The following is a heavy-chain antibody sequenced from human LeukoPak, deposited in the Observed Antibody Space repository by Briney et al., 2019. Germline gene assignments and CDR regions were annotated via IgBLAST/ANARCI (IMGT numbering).Heavy chain of an antibody. D-gene: IGHD3-3*02. Sequence: GGSLRLSCGASGFTFSTYAMHWVRQAPGKGPECVSVISYDGTTKDYADSVKGRFTISRDNSNDTLYLQMNSLRPEDTALYYCARVNTIFGVDIVSLGAEFEFWGQGTLVTVSS. J-gene: IGHJ4*02. CDR2: ISYDGTTK. CDR1: GFTFSTYA. CDR3: ARVNTIFGVDIVSLGAEFEF. V-gene: IGHV3-30*03.